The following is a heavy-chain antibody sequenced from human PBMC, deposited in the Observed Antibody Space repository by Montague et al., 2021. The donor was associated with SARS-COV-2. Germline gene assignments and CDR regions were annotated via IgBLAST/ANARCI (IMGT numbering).Heavy chain of an antibody. CDR1: GASINSNRHF. D-gene: IGHD3-22*01. V-gene: IGHV4-39*02. CDR3: ARAESYDSSGLLNYPFDV. J-gene: IGHJ3*01. Sequence: SETLSLTCTVSGASINSNRHFWGWIRQAPGKGLEWIGSIFSSGSTYHNPSLKTRASISVDTSGNRLSLKLTSVTATDTAMYSCARAESYDSSGLLNYPFDVWGQGTRAPASS. CDR2: IFSSGST.